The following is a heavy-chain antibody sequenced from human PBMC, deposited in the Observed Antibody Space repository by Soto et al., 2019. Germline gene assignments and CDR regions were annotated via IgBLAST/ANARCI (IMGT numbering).Heavy chain of an antibody. CDR2: ISSSSSYT. CDR1: GFNFEDRA. V-gene: IGHV3-11*03. J-gene: IGHJ5*02. CDR3: ARTPRIAAAGTSSNWFDP. Sequence: GGSLRLSCVVSGFNFEDRAMHWVRQVPGKGLEWVSYISSSSSYTNYADSVKGRFTISRDNAKNSLYLQMNSLRAEDTAVYYCARTPRIAAAGTSSNWFDPWGQGTLVTVSS. D-gene: IGHD6-13*01.